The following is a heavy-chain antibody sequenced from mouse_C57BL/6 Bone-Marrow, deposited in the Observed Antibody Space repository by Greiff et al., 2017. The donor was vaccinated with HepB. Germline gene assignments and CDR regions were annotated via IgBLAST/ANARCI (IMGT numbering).Heavy chain of an antibody. CDR1: GYTFTDYE. J-gene: IGHJ3*01. CDR2: IDPETGGT. CDR3: TRGNYGTY. Sequence: VQLQQSGAELVRPGASVTLSCKASGYTFTDYEMHWVKQTPVHGLEWIGAIDPETGGTAYNQKFKGKAILTADKSSSTAYMELRSLTSEYSAVYYCTRGNYGTYWGQGTLVTVSA. D-gene: IGHD2-1*01. V-gene: IGHV1-15*01.